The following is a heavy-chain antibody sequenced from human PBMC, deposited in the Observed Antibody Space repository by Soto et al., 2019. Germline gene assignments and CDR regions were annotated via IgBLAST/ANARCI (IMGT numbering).Heavy chain of an antibody. CDR1: GGSISTFY. V-gene: IGHV4-59*01. CDR2: IYYTGNT. D-gene: IGHD6-25*01. Sequence: PSETLYLTCTVSGGSISTFYCSWIRQPPGKGLEWIGYIYYTGNTNYNPSLKSRVTISVDTSKNQFSLKLTSVTAADTAVYYCARGSGYFQHWGQGTLVTVSS. CDR3: ARGSGYFQH. J-gene: IGHJ1*01.